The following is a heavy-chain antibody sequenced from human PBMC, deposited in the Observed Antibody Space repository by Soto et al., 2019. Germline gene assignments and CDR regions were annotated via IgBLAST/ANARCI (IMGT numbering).Heavy chain of an antibody. Sequence: SETLSLTCTVSGGSISSSSYYWGWIRQPPGKGLEWIGSIYYSGSTYYNPSLKSRVTISVDTSKNQFSLKLSSVTAADTAVYYCARFGNFRIYYYYDMDVWGQGTTVTVSS. J-gene: IGHJ6*02. CDR3: ARFGNFRIYYYYDMDV. CDR2: IYYSGST. CDR1: GGSISSSSYY. D-gene: IGHD3-10*01. V-gene: IGHV4-39*01.